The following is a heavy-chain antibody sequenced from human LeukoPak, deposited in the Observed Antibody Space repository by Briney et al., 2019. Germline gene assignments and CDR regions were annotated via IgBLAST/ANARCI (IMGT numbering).Heavy chain of an antibody. D-gene: IGHD3-16*01. CDR1: GGSIRSYY. CDR3: AVLGNYALDY. CDR2: FFSSGST. J-gene: IGHJ4*02. V-gene: IGHV4-59*03. Sequence: PSETLSLTCTVSGGSIRSYYWSWIRQPPGKGLEWIGYFFSSGSTNYNPSLKSRVTMSLDTSKNQLSLKLTSVTAADTAVYYCAVLGNYALDYWGQGTLVTVSS.